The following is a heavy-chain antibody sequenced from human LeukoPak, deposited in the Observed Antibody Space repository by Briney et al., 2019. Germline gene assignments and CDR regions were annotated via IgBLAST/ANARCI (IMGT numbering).Heavy chain of an antibody. D-gene: IGHD6-19*01. CDR3: ARADSSDRAFDY. CDR2: ISWNSVTI. V-gene: IGHV3-9*03. J-gene: IGHJ4*02. CDR1: GFTFDDYA. Sequence: PGGSLRLSCAASGFTFDDYAMHWVRQTPGKGLEWVSGISWNSVTIAYADSVKGRFIISRDNAKNSLYLQMNSLRTDDMALYYCARADSSDRAFDYWGQGTLVTVSS.